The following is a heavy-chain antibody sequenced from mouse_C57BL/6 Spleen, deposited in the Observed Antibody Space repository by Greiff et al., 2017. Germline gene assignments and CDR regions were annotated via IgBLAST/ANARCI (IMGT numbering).Heavy chain of an antibody. D-gene: IGHD1-1*01. CDR1: GYSFTGSF. V-gene: IGHV1-37*01. CDR3: ARSPLYYGSSPYAMDY. CDR2: INPYNGDT. Sequence: VQLKESGPELVKPGASVKISCKASGYSFTGSFMNWVKQSHGKSLEWIGRINPYNGDTFYNQKFKGKATLTVDKSSSTAHMELLSLTSEDFAVYYCARSPLYYGSSPYAMDYWGQGTSVTVSS. J-gene: IGHJ4*01.